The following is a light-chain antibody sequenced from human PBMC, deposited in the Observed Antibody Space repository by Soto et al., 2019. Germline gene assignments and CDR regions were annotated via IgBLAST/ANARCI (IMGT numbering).Light chain of an antibody. CDR1: SSDIGAYNY. CDR3: QSYDSSLSGVV. V-gene: IGLV2-11*01. Sequence: QSVLTQPRSVSGSPGQSVTISCTGTSSDIGAYNYVSWYQQRPGKAPKLMIYGVTKRPSGVPDRFSGSKSGNTASLTISGLQAEDEADYYCQSYDSSLSGVVFGGGTKLTVL. CDR2: GVT. J-gene: IGLJ2*01.